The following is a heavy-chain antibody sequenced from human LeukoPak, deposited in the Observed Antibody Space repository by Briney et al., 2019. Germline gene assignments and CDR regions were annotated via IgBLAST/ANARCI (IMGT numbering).Heavy chain of an antibody. CDR2: ISSNGGSI. CDR3: AKDVGSGWYTPIDY. CDR1: GFTFHDYT. D-gene: IGHD6-19*01. J-gene: IGHJ4*02. Sequence: GGSLRLSCAASGFTFHDYTMHWVRQAPGKGLEWVSLISSNGGSIYYADSVKGRFAISRDNTKNSLYLQMSSLRSDDTALYYCAKDVGSGWYTPIDYWGQGTLVTVSS. V-gene: IGHV3-43D*03.